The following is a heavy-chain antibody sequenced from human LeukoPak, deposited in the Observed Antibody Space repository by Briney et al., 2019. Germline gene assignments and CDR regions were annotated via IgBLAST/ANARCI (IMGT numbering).Heavy chain of an antibody. CDR2: ISGSGGST. CDR3: AGHSGYDLDY. J-gene: IGHJ4*02. D-gene: IGHD5-12*01. Sequence: GSLKLSWAASGFHLSSLNLNWVRPAPGEGLGWVSAISGSGGSTYYADSVKGRFTISRDNSKNTLYLQMNSLRSEDTAVYYCAGHSGYDLDYWGQGTLVTVSS. CDR1: GFHLSSLN. V-gene: IGHV3-23*01.